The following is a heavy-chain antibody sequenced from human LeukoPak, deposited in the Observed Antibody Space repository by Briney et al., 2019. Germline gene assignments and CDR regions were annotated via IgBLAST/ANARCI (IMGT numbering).Heavy chain of an antibody. CDR1: GYTFTGYY. V-gene: IGHV1-2*02. CDR3: ARVWGDGYRSGGFDY. CDR2: INPNSGGT. J-gene: IGHJ4*02. Sequence: ASVKVSCKASGYTFTGYYMHWVRQAPGQGLEWMGWINPNSGGTNYAQKFQGRVTMTRDTSISTAYMELSSLRSDDTAVYYCARVWGDGYRSGGFDYWGQGTLVTVSS. D-gene: IGHD5-24*01.